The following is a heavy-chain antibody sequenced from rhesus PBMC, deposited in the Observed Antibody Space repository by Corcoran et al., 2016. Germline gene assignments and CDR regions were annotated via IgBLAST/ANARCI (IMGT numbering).Heavy chain of an antibody. D-gene: IGHD3-9*01. Sequence: QVQLQESGPGLVKPSETLSLTCAVSSGSIAGNFWTWFRQSPGKGLDWIGYIYGVNGVTSYNPSHKRRVTISMDTSNKQFSLTLTSVTAADTAVYFCARLITVAYGDWRFDVWGPGVLVTVSS. V-gene: IGHV4-147*01. CDR3: ARLITVAYGDWRFDV. CDR1: SGSIAGNF. CDR2: IYGVNGVT. J-gene: IGHJ5-1*01.